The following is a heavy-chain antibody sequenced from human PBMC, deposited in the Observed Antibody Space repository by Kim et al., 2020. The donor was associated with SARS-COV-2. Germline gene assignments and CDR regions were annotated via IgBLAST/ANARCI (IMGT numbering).Heavy chain of an antibody. J-gene: IGHJ6*02. D-gene: IGHD3-16*02. CDR3: ASALGELSSPYYYGMDV. CDR1: GYTFTSYG. CDR2: ISAYNGNT. Sequence: ASVKVSCKASGYTFTSYGISWVRQAPGQGLEWMGWISAYNGNTNYAQKLQGRVTMTTDTSTSTAYMELRSLRSDDTAVYYCASALGELSSPYYYGMDVWGQGTTVTVSS. V-gene: IGHV1-18*01.